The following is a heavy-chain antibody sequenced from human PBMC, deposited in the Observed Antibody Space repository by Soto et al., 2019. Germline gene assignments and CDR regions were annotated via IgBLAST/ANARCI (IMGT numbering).Heavy chain of an antibody. Sequence: EGQLLQSGGDLVQPGGSLRLSCAGSGLTLRSYAMTWIRQTPEKGLEWVSTISGRSGVPSYADSVNGRFTVSRDNSKNTLYQQMNSLGPDDTAIYCCAKGGPFTGGFDPWGQGTLVTVAS. D-gene: IGHD3-16*01. J-gene: IGHJ5*02. CDR3: AKGGPFTGGFDP. CDR1: GLTLRSYA. CDR2: ISGRSGVP. V-gene: IGHV3-23*01.